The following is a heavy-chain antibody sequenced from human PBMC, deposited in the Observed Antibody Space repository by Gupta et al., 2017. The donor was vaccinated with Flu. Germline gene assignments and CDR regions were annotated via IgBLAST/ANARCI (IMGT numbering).Heavy chain of an antibody. CDR2: IRSKTFGGTA. Sequence: EVQLVESGGGLVQPGRSLRLSCQHSGFTFANYAVNWSRQAPGKGLEGIGLIRSKTFGGTAEFAASVKGRFIISRDDFTSIAYLEMNDLKTEDTAVYYCSRDLAVSSTVAGTNWFDPRGQGTRVTVSS. CDR1: GFTFANYA. CDR3: SRDLAVSSTVAGTNWFDP. D-gene: IGHD6-19*01. V-gene: IGHV3-49*03. J-gene: IGHJ5*02.